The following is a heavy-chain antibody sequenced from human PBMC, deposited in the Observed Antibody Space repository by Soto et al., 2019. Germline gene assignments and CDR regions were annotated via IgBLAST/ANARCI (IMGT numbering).Heavy chain of an antibody. CDR2: ISGSGGST. CDR1: GLTFSSYD. Sequence: EVQLLESGGGLVQPGGSLRLSCAASGLTFSSYDMSWVRQAPGKGLEWVSAISGSGGSTYYADSVKGRFTSSRDNSKNTMYLQMNSLRAEETAVYYCAKVEMVTITAFDYWGQGTLVTVSS. J-gene: IGHJ4*02. V-gene: IGHV3-23*01. D-gene: IGHD5-18*01. CDR3: AKVEMVTITAFDY.